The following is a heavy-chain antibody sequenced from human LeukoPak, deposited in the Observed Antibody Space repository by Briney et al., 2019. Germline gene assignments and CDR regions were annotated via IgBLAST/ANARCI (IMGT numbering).Heavy chain of an antibody. D-gene: IGHD6-19*01. J-gene: IGHJ4*02. V-gene: IGHV4-59*01. CDR3: ARGPFRSAFDY. CDR1: GGSIGGFY. Sequence: SETLSLTCTVSGGSIGGFYWSWIRQPPGKGLEWIGYIYYSGSTNYNPSLKSRVTISVDTSKTQFSLKLTSVTAADTAVYYCARGPFRSAFDYWGQGTLVTVSS. CDR2: IYYSGST.